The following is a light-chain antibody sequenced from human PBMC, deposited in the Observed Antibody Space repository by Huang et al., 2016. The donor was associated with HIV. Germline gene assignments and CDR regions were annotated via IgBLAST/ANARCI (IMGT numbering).Light chain of an antibody. V-gene: IGKV1-27*01. J-gene: IGKJ1*01. Sequence: MTQSPPSLSASIGDRVTLTCRASPDIHTFLAWYQQKPGKPPRLRIYAASILHSGVPSRFSGGGSGTNFTLTVSSLQPEDVANYYCQKYDSAPRTFGQGTKLEL. CDR3: QKYDSAPRT. CDR1: PDIHTF. CDR2: AAS.